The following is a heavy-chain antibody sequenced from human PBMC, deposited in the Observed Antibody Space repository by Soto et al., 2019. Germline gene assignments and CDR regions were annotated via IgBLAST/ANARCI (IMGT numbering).Heavy chain of an antibody. Sequence: PSETLSLTCAVYGGSFSGYYWSWIRQPPGKGLEWIGEINHSGSTNYNPSLKSRATISVDTSKNQFSLKLSSVTAADTAVYYCASHTAMVNYWGQGPLVTVSS. V-gene: IGHV4-34*01. J-gene: IGHJ4*02. CDR3: ASHTAMVNY. CDR2: INHSGST. D-gene: IGHD5-18*01. CDR1: GGSFSGYY.